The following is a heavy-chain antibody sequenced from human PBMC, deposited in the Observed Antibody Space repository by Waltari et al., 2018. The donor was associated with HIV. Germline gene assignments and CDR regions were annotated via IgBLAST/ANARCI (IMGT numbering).Heavy chain of an antibody. CDR1: GGYITSNDFY. CDR3: ARRGDGFNQHARLDH. V-gene: IGHV4-39*01. CDR2: MYNSGTT. Sequence: QLHLQESGPGLLQPPETLALTCTVPGGYITSNDFYWAWIRTPPGNGLEWIGLMYNSGTTDYNPSLKSRVAMSRDTSKNRFSLRLHSVTAADTAIYYCARRGDGFNQHARLDHWGPGTLVTVSS. J-gene: IGHJ4*02. D-gene: IGHD2-2*01.